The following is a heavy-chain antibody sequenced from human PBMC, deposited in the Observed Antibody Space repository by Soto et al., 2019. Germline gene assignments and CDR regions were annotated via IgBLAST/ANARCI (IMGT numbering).Heavy chain of an antibody. CDR2: ISSSSSTI. CDR3: ARGYCSSTSCYIGYYYGMDV. Sequence: GGSLRLSCAASGFTFSSYSMNWVRQAPGKGLEWVSYISSSSSTIYYADSVKGRFTISRDNAKNSLYLQMNSLRDEDTAVYYCARGYCSSTSCYIGYYYGMDVWGQGTTVTVSS. CDR1: GFTFSSYS. V-gene: IGHV3-48*02. J-gene: IGHJ6*02. D-gene: IGHD2-2*02.